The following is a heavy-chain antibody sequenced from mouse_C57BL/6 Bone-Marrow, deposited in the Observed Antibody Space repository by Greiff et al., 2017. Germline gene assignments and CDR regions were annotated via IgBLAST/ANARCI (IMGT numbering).Heavy chain of an antibody. Sequence: EVQLVESGGDLVKPGGSLKLSCAASGFTFSSYGMSWVRQTPDKRLAWVATISSGGSYTYYPDSVKGRFTISRDNAKNTLYLQMSILKSEDTAMYYCARQGYYAMDYWGQGTSVTVSS. CDR2: ISSGGSYT. CDR1: GFTFSSYG. V-gene: IGHV5-6*01. CDR3: ARQGYYAMDY. J-gene: IGHJ4*01.